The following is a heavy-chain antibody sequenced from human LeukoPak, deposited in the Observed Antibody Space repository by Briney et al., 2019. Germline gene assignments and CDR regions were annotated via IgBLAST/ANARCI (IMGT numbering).Heavy chain of an antibody. CDR2: IYSGGGT. V-gene: IGHV3-53*05. CDR3: AKDVGTMIVVAPGY. J-gene: IGHJ4*02. D-gene: IGHD3-22*01. CDR1: GFTVSSNY. Sequence: GGSLRLSCAASGFTVSSNYMSWVRQAPGKGLEWVSVIYSGGGTYYADSVKGRFTISRDNSKNTLYLQMNSLRAEDTAVYYCAKDVGTMIVVAPGYWGQGTLVTVSS.